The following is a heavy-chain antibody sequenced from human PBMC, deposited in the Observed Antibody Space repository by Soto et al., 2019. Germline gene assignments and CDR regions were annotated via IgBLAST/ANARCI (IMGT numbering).Heavy chain of an antibody. J-gene: IGHJ4*02. D-gene: IGHD2-15*01. Sequence: EVQLLESGGRLVQPGGSLRLSCAASGFTFSRYALNWVRQAPGKGLEWVSTISGSGATTNYADSVKGRFTISRDNSKNTLYLQMNSLRAEDPALYYWAKDRLLPGQFDYWGQGTLVTVSS. V-gene: IGHV3-23*01. CDR3: AKDRLLPGQFDY. CDR2: ISGSGATT. CDR1: GFTFSRYA.